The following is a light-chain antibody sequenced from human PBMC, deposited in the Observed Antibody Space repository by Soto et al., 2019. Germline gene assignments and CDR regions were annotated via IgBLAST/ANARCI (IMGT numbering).Light chain of an antibody. V-gene: IGKV3-11*01. CDR1: QSVSSY. Sequence: EIVLTQSPATLSLSPGERATLSCRASQSVSSYLAWYQQKPGQAPRLLIHDASNRATGIPARFSGSGSGTDFTLTISSLEPEDFAVYYCQQRSNWLLTFGPGTKVDIK. J-gene: IGKJ3*01. CDR2: DAS. CDR3: QQRSNWLLT.